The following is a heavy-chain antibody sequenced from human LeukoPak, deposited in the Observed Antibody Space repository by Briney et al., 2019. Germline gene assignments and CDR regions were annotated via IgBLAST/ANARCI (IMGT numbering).Heavy chain of an antibody. Sequence: SETLSLTCTVSGGSISSYYWSWIRQPPGKGLEWIGYIYYSGSTNYNPSLKSRVTISVDTSKNQFSLKLSSVTAADTAVYYCARDLPADVDTPAFDIWGKGTMVTVSS. V-gene: IGHV4-59*01. CDR2: IYYSGST. CDR1: GGSISSYY. J-gene: IGHJ3*02. D-gene: IGHD5-18*01. CDR3: ARDLPADVDTPAFDI.